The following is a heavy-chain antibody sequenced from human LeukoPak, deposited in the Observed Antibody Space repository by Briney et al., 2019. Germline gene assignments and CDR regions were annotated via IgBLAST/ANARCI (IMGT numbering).Heavy chain of an antibody. J-gene: IGHJ5*02. D-gene: IGHD5-24*01. Sequence: GESLKISCKGSGYSFTSYWIGWVRQKPGKGLEWMGIIYPGDSDTRYSPSFQGQVTISADKSISTAYLQWSSLKASDTAMYYCARLCSSRDAYNSGWFDPWGQGTLVTVSS. CDR1: GYSFTSYW. V-gene: IGHV5-51*01. CDR3: ARLCSSRDAYNSGWFDP. CDR2: IYPGDSDT.